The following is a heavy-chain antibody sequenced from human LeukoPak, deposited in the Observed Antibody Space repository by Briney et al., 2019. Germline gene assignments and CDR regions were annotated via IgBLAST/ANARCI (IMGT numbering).Heavy chain of an antibody. J-gene: IGHJ6*02. Sequence: GGSLRLSCAVSGFPFSIYWMSWVRQAPGKGLEWVANMNQDGTEKYYVDSVKGRFTISRDNAKNSLYLQMNSLKASDTAMYYCARHLTGVAAPYYGMDVWGQGTTVTVSS. CDR3: ARHLTGVAAPYYGMDV. D-gene: IGHD2-15*01. V-gene: IGHV3-7*05. CDR2: MNQDGTEK. CDR1: GFPFSIYW.